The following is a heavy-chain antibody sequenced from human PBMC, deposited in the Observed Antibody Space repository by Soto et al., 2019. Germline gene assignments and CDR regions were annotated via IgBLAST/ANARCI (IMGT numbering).Heavy chain of an antibody. J-gene: IGHJ5*02. D-gene: IGHD6-13*01. CDR3: ARDIPIAAVDNWFDP. Sequence: SVKVSCKASGGTFSSYAISWVRQAPGRGLEWMGGIIPIFGTANYAQKFQGRVTITADESTSTAYMELSSLRSEDTAVYYCARDIPIAAVDNWFDPWGQGTLVTV. CDR1: GGTFSSYA. CDR2: IIPIFGTA. V-gene: IGHV1-69*13.